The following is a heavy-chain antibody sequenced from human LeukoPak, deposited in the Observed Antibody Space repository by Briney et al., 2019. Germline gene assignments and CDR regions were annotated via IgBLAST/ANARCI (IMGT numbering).Heavy chain of an antibody. CDR2: ISAYNGNT. CDR1: GYTFTNYA. Sequence: ASVKVSCKASGYTFTNYAMNWVRQAPGQGLEWMGWISAYNGNTNYAQKLQGRVTMTTDTSTSTAYMELRSLRSDDTAVYYCARDINYSKGLSNWFDPWGQGTLVTVSS. CDR3: ARDINYSKGLSNWFDP. D-gene: IGHD4-11*01. V-gene: IGHV1-18*01. J-gene: IGHJ5*02.